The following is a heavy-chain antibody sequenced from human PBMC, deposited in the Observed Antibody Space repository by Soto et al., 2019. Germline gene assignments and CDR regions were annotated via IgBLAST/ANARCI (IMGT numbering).Heavy chain of an antibody. J-gene: IGHJ6*02. CDR2: INPNSGGT. CDR3: ALMVRGPPYGMDV. CDR1: GYTFTGYY. V-gene: IGHV1-2*04. D-gene: IGHD3-10*01. Sequence: GASVKVSCKASGYTFTGYYMQWVRQAPGQGLEWMGWINPNSGGTNYAQKFQGWVTMPRDTSISTAYMELSRLRSDDTAVYYCALMVRGPPYGMDVWGQGTTVTVSS.